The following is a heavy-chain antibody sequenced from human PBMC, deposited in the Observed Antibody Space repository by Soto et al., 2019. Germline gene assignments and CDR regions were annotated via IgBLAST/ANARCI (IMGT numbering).Heavy chain of an antibody. V-gene: IGHV4-59*01. Sequence: QVQLQESGPGLVKPSETLSLTCTVSGGSISSYYWNWIRQPPGKGLEWIGYIYYSGSTNYNPSLKCRVTISVDTSKNQFSLKLSSVTAADTAVYYCARSRVRSIVVVITSYWYFDLWGRGTLVTVSS. CDR1: GGSISSYY. J-gene: IGHJ2*01. CDR2: IYYSGST. D-gene: IGHD3-22*01. CDR3: ARSRVRSIVVVITSYWYFDL.